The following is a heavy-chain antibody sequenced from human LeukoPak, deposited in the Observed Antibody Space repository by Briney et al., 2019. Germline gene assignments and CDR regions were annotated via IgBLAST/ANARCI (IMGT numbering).Heavy chain of an antibody. CDR2: IYYSGST. D-gene: IGHD4-17*01. Sequence: PSETLSLTCTVSGGSISSSSYYWGWIRQPPGKGLEWIGSIYYSGSTYYNPSLKSRVTISVDTSKNQFSLKLSSVTAADTAVYYCARRETTEGWFDPWGQGTLVTVSS. CDR3: ARRETTEGWFDP. J-gene: IGHJ5*02. CDR1: GGSISSSSYY. V-gene: IGHV4-39*01.